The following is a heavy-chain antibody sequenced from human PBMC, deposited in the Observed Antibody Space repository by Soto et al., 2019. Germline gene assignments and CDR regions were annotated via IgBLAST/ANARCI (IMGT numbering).Heavy chain of an antibody. CDR2: IIPIFGTA. CDR3: ARDSEKTIIAAAGPFDY. CDR1: GGAFSSYA. D-gene: IGHD6-13*01. J-gene: IGHJ4*02. Sequence: ASVKVSCKASGGAFSSYAISWVRQAPGQGLEWMGGIIPIFGTANYAQKFQGRVTITADKSTSTAYMELSSLRSEDTAVYYCARDSEKTIIAAAGPFDYWGQGTLVTVSS. V-gene: IGHV1-69*06.